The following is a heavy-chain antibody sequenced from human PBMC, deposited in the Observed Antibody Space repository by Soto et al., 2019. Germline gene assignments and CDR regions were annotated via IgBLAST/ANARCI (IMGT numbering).Heavy chain of an antibody. CDR2: IYYSGST. V-gene: IGHV4-39*01. CDR1: GGSISSSSYY. D-gene: IGHD3-3*01. Sequence: TLSLTCTVSGGSISSSSYYWGWIRQPPGKGLEWIGSIYYSGSTYYNPSLKSRVTISVDTSKNQFSLKLSSVTAADTAVYYCAKGLRFLEWLLGSYYYYYYMDVWGKGTKVTVSS. CDR3: AKGLRFLEWLLGSYYYYYYMDV. J-gene: IGHJ6*03.